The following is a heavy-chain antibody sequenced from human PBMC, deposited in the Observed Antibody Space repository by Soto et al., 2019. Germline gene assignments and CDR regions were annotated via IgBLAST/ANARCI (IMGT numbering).Heavy chain of an antibody. J-gene: IGHJ6*02. Sequence: QVQLVESGGGVVQPGRSLRLSCAASGFTFSGYVMHWVRQAPGKGLEWVAVIWSDGSNKYYADSVKGRFTISRDNSKNTLYLQMNNLRAEDTAVYYCAIPLEVGDYYYYYGMDVWGQGTTVTVSS. CDR3: AIPLEVGDYYYYYGMDV. D-gene: IGHD3-10*01. V-gene: IGHV3-33*03. CDR2: IWSDGSNK. CDR1: GFTFSGYV.